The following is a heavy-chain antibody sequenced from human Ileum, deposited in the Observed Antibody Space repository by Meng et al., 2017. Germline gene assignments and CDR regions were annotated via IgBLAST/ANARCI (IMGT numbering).Heavy chain of an antibody. V-gene: IGHV4-59*12. Sequence: LLGAAAGRVWLPQPPSLPRTDTGVSNIKYWCTWIRQPPGKGLEGIGEINHSGSTNYNPSLKIRVTISVDTSKNQFSLKLSSVTAADTAVYYCARTSGWFYYWGQGTLVTVFS. CDR2: INHSGST. CDR1: GVSNIKYW. CDR3: ARTSGWFYY. J-gene: IGHJ4*02. D-gene: IGHD6-19*01.